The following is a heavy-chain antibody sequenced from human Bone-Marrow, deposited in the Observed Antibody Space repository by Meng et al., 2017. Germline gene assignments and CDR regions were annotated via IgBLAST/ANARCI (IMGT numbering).Heavy chain of an antibody. J-gene: IGHJ4*02. D-gene: IGHD3-10*01. Sequence: SETLSLTCTVSGGSISSSSYYWGWIRQPPGKGLEWIGSIYYSGSTYYNPSLKSRVTISVDTSKNQFSLKLSSVTAADTAVYYCAEGSMTYYFDYWGQGTLVTVSS. CDR3: AEGSMTYYFDY. CDR1: GGSISSSSYY. CDR2: IYYSGST. V-gene: IGHV4-39*07.